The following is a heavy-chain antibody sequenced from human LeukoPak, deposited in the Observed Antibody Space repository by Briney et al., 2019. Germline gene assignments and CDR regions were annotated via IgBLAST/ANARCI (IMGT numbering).Heavy chain of an antibody. CDR1: GGTFSSYA. Sequence: SVKVSCKASGGTFSSYAISWVRQAPGQGLEWMGRIIPIFGTANYSQKFQGRVTITTDESTSTAYMELSSLRSEDTAVYYCARNFPSMAAAGFYYFDYWGQGTLVTVSS. CDR3: ARNFPSMAAAGFYYFDY. V-gene: IGHV1-69*05. D-gene: IGHD6-13*01. CDR2: IIPIFGTA. J-gene: IGHJ4*02.